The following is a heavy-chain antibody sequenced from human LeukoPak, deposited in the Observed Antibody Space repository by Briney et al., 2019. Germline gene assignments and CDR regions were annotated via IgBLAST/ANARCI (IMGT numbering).Heavy chain of an antibody. V-gene: IGHV3-48*03. CDR2: ISSSGSTI. CDR1: GFTFSSYE. D-gene: IGHD4-11*01. CDR3: ATRMTKYYYYYYGMDV. J-gene: IGHJ6*02. Sequence: PGGSLRLSCAASGFTFSSYEMNWVRQAPGKGLEWVSYISSSGSTIYYADSVKGRFTISRDNAKSSLYLQMNSLRAEDTAVYYCATRMTKYYYYYYGMDVWGQGTTVTVSS.